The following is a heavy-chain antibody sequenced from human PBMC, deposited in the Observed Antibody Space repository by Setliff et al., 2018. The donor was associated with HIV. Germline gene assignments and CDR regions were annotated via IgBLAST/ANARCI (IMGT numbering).Heavy chain of an antibody. D-gene: IGHD3-16*01. J-gene: IGHJ4*02. Sequence: SETLSLTCTVSGGSISSDPYYWGWIRQPPGKGLEWIGSMSTSGSSFYDPSLKSRVTISVGPSKNQFSLQLSSVTAAHTAVYYCASPLFSYGPLAYWGQGTLVTVSS. CDR1: GGSISSDPYY. CDR3: ASPLFSYGPLAY. CDR2: MSTSGSS. V-gene: IGHV4-39*07.